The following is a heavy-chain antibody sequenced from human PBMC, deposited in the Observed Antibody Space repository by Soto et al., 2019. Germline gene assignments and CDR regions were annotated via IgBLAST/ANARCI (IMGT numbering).Heavy chain of an antibody. CDR1: CGSITHHY. Sequence: SETLSLTFTFSCGSITHHYWGWVPQPPGKGLEWVGYIYSSGSTNYNPSLKSRVAISVDTSKNQFSLELTSVTAADTAVYYCARRMDTSSWLGYWGRGTLVTVSS. J-gene: IGHJ4*02. V-gene: IGHV4-4*09. CDR2: IYSSGST. D-gene: IGHD6-13*01. CDR3: ARRMDTSSWLGY.